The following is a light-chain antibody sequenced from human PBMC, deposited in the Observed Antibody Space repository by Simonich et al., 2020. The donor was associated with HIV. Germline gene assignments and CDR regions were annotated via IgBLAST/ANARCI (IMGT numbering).Light chain of an antibody. CDR2: DAY. J-gene: IGKJ4*01. Sequence: DIQMTQAPSSLSASVGDRVTITCRASQGISTYLAWYKQKQGKVPKLLIYDAYTLQSGVPSRFSGSGSGTYLTLTISGLQPEDVATYYCQKYSRAPPLTFGGGTKVEIK. V-gene: IGKV1-27*01. CDR1: QGISTY. CDR3: QKYSRAPPLT.